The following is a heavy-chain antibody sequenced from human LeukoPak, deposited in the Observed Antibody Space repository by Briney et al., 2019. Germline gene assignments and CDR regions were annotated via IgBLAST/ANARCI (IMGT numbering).Heavy chain of an antibody. CDR3: ARHQYSGTYYNAFDI. V-gene: IGHV5-51*01. CDR2: IYPGDSDT. D-gene: IGHD1-26*01. CDR1: GYSFNTYW. J-gene: IGHJ3*02. Sequence: GESLKISCKGSGYSFNTYWIGWVRQMPGKGLEWMGIIYPGDSDTRYSPSFQGQVTISADKSISTAYLQWDSLKASDTAMYYCARHQYSGTYYNAFDIWGQGTMVTVSS.